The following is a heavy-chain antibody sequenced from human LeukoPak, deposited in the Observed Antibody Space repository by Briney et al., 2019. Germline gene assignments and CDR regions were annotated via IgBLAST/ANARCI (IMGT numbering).Heavy chain of an antibody. CDR1: GGSISSYY. CDR3: ARVVDTAPDY. D-gene: IGHD5-18*01. CDR2: IYYSGST. Sequence: PSETLSLTCTVSGGSISSYYWSWVRQPPGKGLEWIGYIYYSGSTNYNPSLESRVTISVDTSKNQFSLKLSSVTAADTAVYYCARVVDTAPDYWGQGTLVTVSS. J-gene: IGHJ4*02. V-gene: IGHV4-59*01.